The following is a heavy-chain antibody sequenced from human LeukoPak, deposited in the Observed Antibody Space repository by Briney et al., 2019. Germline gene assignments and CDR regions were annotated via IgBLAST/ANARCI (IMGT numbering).Heavy chain of an antibody. V-gene: IGHV3-23*01. J-gene: IGHJ6*02. CDR1: GFTFSNFA. CDR3: ARDDYGGNSVLWVYYGMDV. CDR2: ISGSGGNT. Sequence: GGSLRLSCAASGFTFSNFAMSWVRQAPGKGLEWVSAISGSGGNTYYADSVKGRFTISRDNSKNTLYLQMNSLRAEDTAVYFCARDDYGGNSVLWVYYGMDVWGQGTTVTVSS. D-gene: IGHD4-23*01.